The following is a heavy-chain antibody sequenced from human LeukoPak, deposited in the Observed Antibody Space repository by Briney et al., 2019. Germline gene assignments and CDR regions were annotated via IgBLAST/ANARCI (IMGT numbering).Heavy chain of an antibody. CDR3: TTRYSSSWYYFDY. CDR1: GFTFSNAW. V-gene: IGHV3-15*01. J-gene: IGHJ4*02. CDR2: IKSKTDGGTT. D-gene: IGHD6-13*01. Sequence: PGGSLRLSCAASGFTFSNAWMSWVRQAPGKGLEWVGRIKSKTDGGTTDYAAPVKGRFTISRDDSKNTLYLQMNSLKTEDTAVYYRTTRYSSSWYYFDYWGQGTLVTVSS.